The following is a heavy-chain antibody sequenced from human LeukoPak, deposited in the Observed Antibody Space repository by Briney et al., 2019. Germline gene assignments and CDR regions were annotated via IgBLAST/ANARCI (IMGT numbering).Heavy chain of an antibody. J-gene: IGHJ4*02. V-gene: IGHV3-33*01. CDR3: ASRGYQLLSPFDY. D-gene: IGHD2-2*01. CDR1: GFTFSSYG. CDR2: IWYDGSNN. Sequence: QAGGSLRLSCAASGFTFSSYGMHWVRQAPGKGLEWVAVIWYDGSNNYYADSVKGRFTISRDNSKNTLYLQMNSLRAEDTAVYYCASRGYQLLSPFDYWGQGTLVTVSS.